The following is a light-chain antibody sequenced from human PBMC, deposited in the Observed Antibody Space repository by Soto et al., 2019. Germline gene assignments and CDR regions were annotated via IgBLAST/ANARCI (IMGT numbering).Light chain of an antibody. CDR1: TSNIGAGYD. V-gene: IGLV1-40*01. Sequence: QSVLTQPPSVSGAPGQRVTISCAGNTSNIGAGYDVHWYQQFPGTAPRLVIHANTNRPSGVPDRFSGSKSGTSASLAITGLQADDEADYHCQSYDIQLSSPVFGGGTKLTVL. CDR3: QSYDIQLSSPV. J-gene: IGLJ2*01. CDR2: ANT.